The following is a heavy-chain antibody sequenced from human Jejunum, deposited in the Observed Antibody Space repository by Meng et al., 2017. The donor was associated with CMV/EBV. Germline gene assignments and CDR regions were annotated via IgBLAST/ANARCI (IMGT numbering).Heavy chain of an antibody. V-gene: IGHV1-18*01. CDR2: TSAYNTNK. Sequence: QVQLLQAGTEVTKRGXSVKVSCKASGYTFTDFGISWVRQAPGQGLEWMGWTSAYNTNKNYAQKFQDRVTMTTDTSTSTAYMELRNLKSDDTAVYYCTRGTGPGNYWGQGTLVTVSA. CDR3: TRGTGPGNY. J-gene: IGHJ4*02. D-gene: IGHD1-1*01. CDR1: GYTFTDFG.